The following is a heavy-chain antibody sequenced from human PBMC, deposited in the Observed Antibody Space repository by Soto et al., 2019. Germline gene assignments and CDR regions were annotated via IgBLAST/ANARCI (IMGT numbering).Heavy chain of an antibody. D-gene: IGHD2-21*02. CDR1: GFTFSSYS. V-gene: IGHV3-21*01. Sequence: EVQLVESGGGLVKPGGSLRLSCAASGFTFSSYSMNWVRQAPGKGLEWDSSISSSSSYIYYADSVKGRFTISRDNAKNSLYLQMNSLRAEDTAVYYCARDQGAGGGNSLDYWGQGTLVTVSS. CDR3: ARDQGAGGGNSLDY. CDR2: ISSSSSYI. J-gene: IGHJ4*02.